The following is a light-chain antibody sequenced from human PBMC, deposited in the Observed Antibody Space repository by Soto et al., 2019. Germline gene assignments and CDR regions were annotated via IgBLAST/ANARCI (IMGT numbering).Light chain of an antibody. V-gene: IGKV3-15*01. CDR2: GAS. CDR3: QQYNNWPPLT. CDR1: QSVSSN. J-gene: IGKJ4*01. Sequence: EIVMTQSPATLSVSPGERATLSCSASQSVSSNLAWYQQKPGQAPRLLIYGASTRATGIPARFSGGGSGTEFTLTISSLQSEDFAVYYCQQYNNWPPLTFGGGTKVEIK.